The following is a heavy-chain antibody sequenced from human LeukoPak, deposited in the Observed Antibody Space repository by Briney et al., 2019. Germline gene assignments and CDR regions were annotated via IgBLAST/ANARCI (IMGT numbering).Heavy chain of an antibody. J-gene: IGHJ3*02. V-gene: IGHV3-23*01. D-gene: IGHD2-2*01. CDR2: ISGSGGST. CDR1: GFTFSSYA. CDR3: ATPLRYCSSSSCYDAFDI. Sequence: GGSLRLSCAASGFTFSSYAMSWVRQAPGEGLEWVSAISGSGGSTYYADSVKGRFTISRDNSKHTLYLQTNSLRAEDTAVYYCATPLRYCSSSSCYDAFDIWGQGTVVTVSS.